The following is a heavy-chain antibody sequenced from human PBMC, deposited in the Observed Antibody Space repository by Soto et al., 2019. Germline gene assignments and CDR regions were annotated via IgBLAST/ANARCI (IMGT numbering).Heavy chain of an antibody. D-gene: IGHD6-13*01. CDR3: ARVAAAGTYAVDP. CDR2: IYPGDSDT. V-gene: IGHV5-51*01. Sequence: GESLKISCKGSGYSFTSYWIGWVRQMPGKGLEWMGIIYPGDSDTRYSPSFQGQVTISADKSISAAYLQWSSLKASDTATYYCARVAAAGTYAVDPWGQGTLVTVS. CDR1: GYSFTSYW. J-gene: IGHJ5*02.